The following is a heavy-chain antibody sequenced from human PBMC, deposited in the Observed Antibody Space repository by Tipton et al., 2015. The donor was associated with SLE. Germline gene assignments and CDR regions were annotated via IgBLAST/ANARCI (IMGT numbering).Heavy chain of an antibody. CDR2: ISGTSSDT. CDR3: ARDSSSWYPNWFDP. J-gene: IGHJ5*02. CDR1: GFTFSIYS. Sequence: GSLRLSCAASGFTFSIYSMNWVRQAPGKGLEWVSCISGTSSDTYYADSVKGRFTISRDNARNSLYLQMNSLRAEDTAEYYCARDSSSWYPNWFDPWGQGTLVTVSS. V-gene: IGHV3-21*06. D-gene: IGHD6-13*01.